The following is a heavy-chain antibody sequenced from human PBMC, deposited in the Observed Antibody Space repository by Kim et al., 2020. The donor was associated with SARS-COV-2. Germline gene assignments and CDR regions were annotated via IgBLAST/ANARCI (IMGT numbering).Heavy chain of an antibody. V-gene: IGHV4-59*01. CDR3: AREWRYSSLAWFDP. Sequence: SETLSLTCTVSGGSISSYYWSWIRQPPGKGLEWIGYIYYSGSTNYNPSLKSRVTISVDTSKNQFSLKLSSVTAADTAVYYCAREWRYSSLAWFDPWGQGTLVTVSS. CDR1: GGSISSYY. J-gene: IGHJ5*02. D-gene: IGHD6-13*01. CDR2: IYYSGST.